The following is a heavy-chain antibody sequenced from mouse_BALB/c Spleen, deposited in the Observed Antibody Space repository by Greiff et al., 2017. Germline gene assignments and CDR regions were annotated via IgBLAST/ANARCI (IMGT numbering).Heavy chain of an antibody. J-gene: IGHJ4*01. Sequence: VMLVESGPGLVAPSQSLSITCTVSGFSLTGYGVNWVRQPPGKGLEWLGMIWGDGSTDYNSALKSRLSISKDNSKSQVFLKMNRLQANDTAIYYCARNFLYDCYAMDYWGQGTSVTVSS. V-gene: IGHV2-6-7*01. CDR2: IWGDGST. CDR1: GFSLTGYG. D-gene: IGHD2-3*01. CDR3: ARNFLYDCYAMDY.